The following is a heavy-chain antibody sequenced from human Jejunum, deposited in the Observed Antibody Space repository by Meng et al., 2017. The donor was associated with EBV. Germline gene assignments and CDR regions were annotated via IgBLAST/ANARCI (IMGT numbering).Heavy chain of an antibody. Sequence: GQLGQAGAEVKKPGAPEKVPCKALGYTCTSNDINWGRQATGQGLEWIGWMNPSSDDTGFAQKFQGRVTVTRDNSINTAYMELSSLTSDDTAVYYCARAVGAAGSMVNFDYWGQGTLVTVSS. CDR2: MNPSSDDT. J-gene: IGHJ4*02. CDR1: GYTCTSND. V-gene: IGHV1-8*01. D-gene: IGHD6-13*01. CDR3: ARAVGAAGSMVNFDY.